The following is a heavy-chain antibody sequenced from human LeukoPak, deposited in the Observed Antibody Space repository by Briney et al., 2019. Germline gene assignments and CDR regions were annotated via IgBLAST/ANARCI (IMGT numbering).Heavy chain of an antibody. CDR3: ARGRRSSWYGDFNYYYYYYMDV. D-gene: IGHD6-13*01. J-gene: IGHJ6*03. Sequence: ASVKVSCKASGYTFTGYYMHWVRQAPGQGLEWMGWINPNSGGTNYAQKFQGRVTMTRDTSISTAYMELSRLRSDDTAVYYCARGRRSSWYGDFNYYYYYYMDVWGKGTTVTVSS. V-gene: IGHV1-2*02. CDR1: GYTFTGYY. CDR2: INPNSGGT.